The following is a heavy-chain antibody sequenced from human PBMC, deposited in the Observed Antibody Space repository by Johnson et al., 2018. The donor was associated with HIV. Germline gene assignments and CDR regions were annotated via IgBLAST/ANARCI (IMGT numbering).Heavy chain of an antibody. CDR2: LYSDGRT. CDR1: GFTVSSTY. CDR3: ARRCSSSSCSHGAFDI. J-gene: IGHJ3*02. Sequence: VQLVESGGVVVQPGGSLRLSCAASGFTVSSTYMSWVRQAPGKGLEWLSVLYSDGRTFYADSVKGRFTISRDSSKNTPFLHMNSLRAEDTAMYYCARRCSSSSCSHGAFDIWGQGTVVTVSS. D-gene: IGHD2-2*01. V-gene: IGHV3-53*01.